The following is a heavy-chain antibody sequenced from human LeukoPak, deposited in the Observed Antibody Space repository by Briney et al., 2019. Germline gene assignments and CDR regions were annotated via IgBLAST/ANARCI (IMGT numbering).Heavy chain of an antibody. D-gene: IGHD5-18*01. CDR3: ARERDRGYSYGSFDY. J-gene: IGHJ4*02. CDR1: GYTFTSYY. CDR2: INPSGGST. V-gene: IGHV1-46*01. Sequence: ASVKVSCKASGYTFTSYYMHWVRQAPGQGLEWMGIINPSGGSTSYAQKFQGRVTMTRDTSTSTVYMELSSLRCEDTAVYYCARERDRGYSYGSFDYWGQGTLVTVSS.